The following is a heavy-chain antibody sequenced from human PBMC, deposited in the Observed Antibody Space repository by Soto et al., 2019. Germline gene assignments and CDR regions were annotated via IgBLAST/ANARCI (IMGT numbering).Heavy chain of an antibody. CDR3: EREYGWGYYNH. CDR2: ISYSGGT. D-gene: IGHD3-10*01. V-gene: IGHV4-39*02. Sequence: SETLSLTCTVSGGSISSSGNYWGWIRQPPGKGLEWIGSISYSGGTSYKPSLESRVTMSVDTSKNQFSLNVRSVTAADTAVYYCEREYGWGYYNHWGQGTLVTVSS. CDR1: GGSISSSGNY. J-gene: IGHJ4*02.